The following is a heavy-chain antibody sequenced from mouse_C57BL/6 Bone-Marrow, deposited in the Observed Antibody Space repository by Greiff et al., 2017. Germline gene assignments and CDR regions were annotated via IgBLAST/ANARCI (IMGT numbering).Heavy chain of an antibody. Sequence: EVHLLEPGGGLVKPGASLKLSCAASGFTFSSYAMSWVRQTPEKRLEWVATISAGGSYTYYPDNVKGRFTISGDKANNNLYLQMSHLKSEDTAMYCCARGDYSDYWGQGTTLTVSS. CDR1: GFTFSSYA. CDR2: ISAGGSYT. CDR3: ARGDYSDY. V-gene: IGHV5-4*01. J-gene: IGHJ2*01.